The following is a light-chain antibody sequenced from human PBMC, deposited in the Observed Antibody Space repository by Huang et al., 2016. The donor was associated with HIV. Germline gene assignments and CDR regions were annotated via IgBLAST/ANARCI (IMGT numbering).Light chain of an antibody. CDR3: QQRSNWPPFT. J-gene: IGKJ3*01. CDR1: QSVSSY. V-gene: IGKV3-11*01. Sequence: EIVLTQSPATLSLSPGERATLSCRASQSVSSYVAWYQQKPGQAPRLLIYDASNRATGIPARFSGSGSGTDFTLTISSLEPEDFAVYYGQQRSNWPPFTFGPGTKVDIK. CDR2: DAS.